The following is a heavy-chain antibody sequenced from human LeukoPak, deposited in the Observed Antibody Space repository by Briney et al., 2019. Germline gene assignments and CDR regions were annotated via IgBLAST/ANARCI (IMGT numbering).Heavy chain of an antibody. D-gene: IGHD4-17*01. Sequence: GGSLRLSCAASGFTFSSYSMNWVRQAPGKGLEWVSYISSSNSTIYYADSVRGRFTISRDNAKNSLYLQMNSLRAEDTAVYYCARGYGLADYWGQGTLVTVSS. CDR1: GFTFSSYS. J-gene: IGHJ4*02. CDR3: ARGYGLADY. CDR2: ISSSNSTI. V-gene: IGHV3-48*01.